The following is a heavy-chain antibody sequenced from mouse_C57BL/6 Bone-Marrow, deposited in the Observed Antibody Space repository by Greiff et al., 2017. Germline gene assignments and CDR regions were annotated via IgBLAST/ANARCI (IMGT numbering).Heavy chain of an antibody. CDR1: GYTFTSYW. J-gene: IGHJ1*03. Sequence: VQLQQPGAELVKPGASVKMSCKASGYTFTSYWITWVKQRPGQGLEWIGDIYPGSGSTNYNEKFKSKATLTVDTSSRTAYMQLSSLTSEDSAVYYCARPNLYGSRGYFDVWGTGTTVTVSS. V-gene: IGHV1-55*01. D-gene: IGHD1-1*01. CDR3: ARPNLYGSRGYFDV. CDR2: IYPGSGST.